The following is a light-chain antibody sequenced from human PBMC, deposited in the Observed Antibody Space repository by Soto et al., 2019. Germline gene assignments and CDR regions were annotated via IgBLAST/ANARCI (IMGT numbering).Light chain of an antibody. V-gene: IGLV1-40*01. J-gene: IGLJ3*02. CDR1: SSNIGAGYD. CDR2: GNS. CDR3: CSYAGSYTGV. Sequence: QSVLTQPPSVSGAPGQRVTISCTGSSSNIGAGYDVHWYQQLPGTAPKLLIYGNSNRPSGVPDRFSGSKSGTSASLAITGLQAEDEADYYCCSYAGSYTGVFGGGTKVTVL.